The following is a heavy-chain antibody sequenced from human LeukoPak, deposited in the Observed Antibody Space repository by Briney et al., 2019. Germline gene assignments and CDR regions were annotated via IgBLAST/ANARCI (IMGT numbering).Heavy chain of an antibody. V-gene: IGHV4-39*01. J-gene: IGHJ3*02. D-gene: IGHD6-19*01. CDR3: ARIESGWYPLGAEAFDI. CDR1: GGSISSSSYY. Sequence: PETLSLTCTVSGGSISSSSYYWGWIRQPPGKGLEWIGSIYYSGSTYYNPSLKSRVTISVDTSKNQFSLKLSSVTAADTAVYYCARIESGWYPLGAEAFDIWGQGTMVTVSS. CDR2: IYYSGST.